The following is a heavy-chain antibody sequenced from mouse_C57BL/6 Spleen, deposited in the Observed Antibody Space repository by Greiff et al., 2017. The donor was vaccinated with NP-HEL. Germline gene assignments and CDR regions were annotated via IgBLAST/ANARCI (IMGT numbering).Heavy chain of an antibody. CDR3: AKFITTVHWYFDV. CDR2: IYPGDGDT. V-gene: IGHV1-82*01. CDR1: GYAFSSSW. Sequence: VQLVESGPELVKPGASVKISCKASGYAFSSSWMNWVKQRPGKGLEWIGRIYPGDGDTNYNGKFKGKATLTADKSSSTAYMQLSSLTSEDSAVYFCAKFITTVHWYFDVWGTGTTVTVSS. J-gene: IGHJ1*03. D-gene: IGHD1-1*01.